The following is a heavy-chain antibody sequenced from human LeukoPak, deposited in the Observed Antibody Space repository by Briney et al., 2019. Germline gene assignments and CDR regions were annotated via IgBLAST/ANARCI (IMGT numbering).Heavy chain of an antibody. CDR2: ISYSGST. CDR3: AREGDHGVFGVVTGYHYYYMDV. V-gene: IGHV4-39*02. CDR1: GGSISSSSYY. Sequence: PSETLSLTCTVSGGSISSSSYYWGWIRQPPGKGLEWIGTISYSGSTYYNVSLKSRVTISVDTSKNQFSLKLSSVTAADTAVYYCAREGDHGVFGVVTGYHYYYMDVWGKGTTVTVSS. D-gene: IGHD3-3*01. J-gene: IGHJ6*03.